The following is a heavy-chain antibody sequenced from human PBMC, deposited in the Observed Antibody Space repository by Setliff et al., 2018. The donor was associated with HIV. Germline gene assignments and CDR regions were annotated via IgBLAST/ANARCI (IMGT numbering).Heavy chain of an antibody. J-gene: IGHJ4*02. V-gene: IGHV4-34*01. D-gene: IGHD3-10*01. Sequence: SETLSLTCAVYGGSFSGHYWSWIRQPPGKGLEWIGEVNHSGSTNYNPSLKTRVTISVDGSKNQFSLKLKSVTAADTAVYYCARWHPPYGFWEEDYWGQGTLVTVSS. CDR2: VNHSGST. CDR1: GGSFSGHY. CDR3: ARWHPPYGFWEEDY.